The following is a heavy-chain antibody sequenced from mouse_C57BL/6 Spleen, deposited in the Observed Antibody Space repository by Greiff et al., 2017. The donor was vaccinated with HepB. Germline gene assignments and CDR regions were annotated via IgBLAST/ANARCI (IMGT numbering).Heavy chain of an antibody. V-gene: IGHV1-52*01. J-gene: IGHJ2*01. D-gene: IGHD2-4*01. Sequence: QVQLQQPGAELVRPGSSVKMSCKASGYTFTSYWMHWVKQRPIQGLEWIGNIDPSDSETHYNQKFKDKATLTVDKSSSTAYMQLSSLTSEDSAVYYCARWGITTSYFDYWGQGTTLTVSS. CDR2: IDPSDSET. CDR3: ARWGITTSYFDY. CDR1: GYTFTSYW.